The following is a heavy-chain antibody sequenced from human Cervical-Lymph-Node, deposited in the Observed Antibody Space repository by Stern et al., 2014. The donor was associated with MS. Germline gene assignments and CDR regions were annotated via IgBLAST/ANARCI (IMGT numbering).Heavy chain of an antibody. D-gene: IGHD6-19*01. CDR1: GFTFSSYA. V-gene: IGHV3-23*04. CDR3: AKVYGSGPFDY. J-gene: IGHJ4*02. Sequence: VQLVQSGGTLVQPGGSLRLSCAASGFTFSSYAMSWVRQAPGKGLEWVSVSSGSDGSTFYADSVKGRFTISRDNSKNTLFLQMNSLRAEDTAVYYCAKVYGSGPFDYWGQGTLVTVSS. CDR2: SSGSDGST.